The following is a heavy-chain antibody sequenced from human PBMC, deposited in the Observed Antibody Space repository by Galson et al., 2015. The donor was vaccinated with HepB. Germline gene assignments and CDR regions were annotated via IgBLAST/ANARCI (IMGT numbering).Heavy chain of an antibody. V-gene: IGHV1-18*01. CDR3: ARDRGHGWDVTPGDY. D-gene: IGHD4-23*01. CDR2: ISAYNGNT. Sequence: SVKVSCKASGYTFTSYGISWVRQAPGQGLEWMGWISAYNGNTNYAQKLQGRVTMTTDTSTSTAYMELRSLRSDDTAVYYCARDRGHGWDVTPGDYWGQGTLVTVSS. CDR1: GYTFTSYG. J-gene: IGHJ4*02.